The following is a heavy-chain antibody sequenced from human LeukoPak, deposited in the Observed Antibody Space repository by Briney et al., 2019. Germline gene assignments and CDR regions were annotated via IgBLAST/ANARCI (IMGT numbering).Heavy chain of an antibody. Sequence: ASVKVSCKASGYTFTSYYMHWVRQAPGQGLEWMGIINPSGGSTSYAQKFQGRVTITADESTSTAYMELSSLRSEDTAVYYCAREVTTVTTVYNWFDPWGQGTLVTVSS. J-gene: IGHJ5*02. CDR3: AREVTTVTTVYNWFDP. CDR2: INPSGGST. V-gene: IGHV1-46*01. CDR1: GYTFTSYY. D-gene: IGHD4-17*01.